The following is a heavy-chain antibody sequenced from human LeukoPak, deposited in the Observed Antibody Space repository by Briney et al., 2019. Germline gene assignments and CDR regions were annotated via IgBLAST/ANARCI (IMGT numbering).Heavy chain of an antibody. D-gene: IGHD6-13*01. CDR2: IYYSGST. CDR3: ARESSVSSSWYNWFDP. CDR1: GGSISSYY. J-gene: IGHJ5*02. Sequence: RTSDTLSLTCTVSGGSISSYYWSWIRQPPGKGLEWIGYIYYSGSTNYNPSLKSRVTISVDTSKNQFSLKLSSVTAADTAVYYCARESSVSSSWYNWFDPWGQGTLVTVSS. V-gene: IGHV4-59*12.